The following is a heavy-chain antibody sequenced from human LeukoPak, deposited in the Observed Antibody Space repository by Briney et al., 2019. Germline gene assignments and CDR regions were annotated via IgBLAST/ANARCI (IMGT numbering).Heavy chain of an antibody. Sequence: ASVKVSCKASGGTFSSYAISWVRQAPGQGLEWMGIINPSGGSTSYAQKFQGRVTMTRDTSTSTVYMELSSLRSEDTAVYYCARATNTPYYLGVPDYWGQGTLVTVSS. V-gene: IGHV1-46*01. CDR3: ARATNTPYYLGVPDY. J-gene: IGHJ4*02. D-gene: IGHD3-10*01. CDR1: GGTFSSYA. CDR2: INPSGGST.